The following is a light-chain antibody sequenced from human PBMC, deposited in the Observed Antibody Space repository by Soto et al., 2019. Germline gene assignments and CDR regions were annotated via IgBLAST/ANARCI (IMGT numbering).Light chain of an antibody. J-gene: IGKJ1*01. CDR3: QQYGGSTRT. CDR1: QSVTTQ. V-gene: IGKV3-20*01. CDR2: GAS. Sequence: EIVLTQSPGTLSLSPVERATLSGRASQSVTTQLAWYQQKPGQAPRLIIHGASSGATGVPDRITGSGSGTDFTLSISRLEPEDFAVYYCQQYGGSTRTFGQGTKVDIK.